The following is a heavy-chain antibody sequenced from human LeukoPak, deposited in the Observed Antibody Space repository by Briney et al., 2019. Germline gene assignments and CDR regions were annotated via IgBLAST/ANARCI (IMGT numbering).Heavy chain of an antibody. V-gene: IGHV7-4-1*02. CDR3: ARDLFRVAAAGSDDAFDI. Sequence: ASVKVSCKASGYTFTSYAMNWVRQAPGQGLEWMGWINTNTGNPTYAQGFTGRFVFSLDTSVSTAYLQISSLKAEDTAVYYCARDLFRVAAAGSDDAFDIWGQGTMVTVSS. CDR2: INTNTGNP. CDR1: GYTFTSYA. J-gene: IGHJ3*02. D-gene: IGHD6-13*01.